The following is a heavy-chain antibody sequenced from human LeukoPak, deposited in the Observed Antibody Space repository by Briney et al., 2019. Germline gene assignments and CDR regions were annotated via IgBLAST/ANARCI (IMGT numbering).Heavy chain of an antibody. CDR2: ISYDGSNK. D-gene: IGHD2-2*01. V-gene: IGHV3-30-3*01. CDR3: ARAGGCSSTSCYYYYGIDV. J-gene: IGHJ6*02. CDR1: GFTFSSYA. Sequence: GRSLRLSCAASGFTFSSYAMHWVRQAPGKGLEWVAVISYDGSNKYYADSVKGRFTISRDNSKNTLYLQMNSLRAEDTAVYYCARAGGCSSTSCYYYYGIDVWGQGTTVPVSS.